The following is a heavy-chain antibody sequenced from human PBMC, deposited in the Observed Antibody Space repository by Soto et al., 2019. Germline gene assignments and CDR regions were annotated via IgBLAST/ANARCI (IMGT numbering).Heavy chain of an antibody. V-gene: IGHV5-51*01. J-gene: IGHJ4*02. D-gene: IGHD4-17*01. CDR3: ARLQYMTTGTIIYFDY. CDR2: IYPGDSDT. CDR1: SYSSTSYW. Sequence: DSQRISWKVSSYSSTSYWVGWVRQMPRKGLEWMGIIYPGDSDTRYSTSFQGQVTISADKSISTAYLQWSSLKASDTAMYYCARLQYMTTGTIIYFDYWGQGTLVTVSS.